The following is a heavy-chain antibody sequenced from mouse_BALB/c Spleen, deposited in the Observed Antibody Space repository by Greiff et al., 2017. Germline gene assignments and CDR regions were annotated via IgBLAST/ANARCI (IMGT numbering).Heavy chain of an antibody. CDR2: VWGGGST. CDR3: ASYDYDWFAY. Sequence: QVQLQASGPGPVAPSQSLSITCTVSGFSLSRYSVHWVRQPPGKGLEWPGMVWGGGSTDYNSALKSRLSISKDNSKSQVFLKMNSLQTDDTAMYYCASYDYDWFAYGGQGTLVTVTA. V-gene: IGHV2-6-4*01. D-gene: IGHD2-4*01. CDR1: GFSLSRYS. J-gene: IGHJ3*01.